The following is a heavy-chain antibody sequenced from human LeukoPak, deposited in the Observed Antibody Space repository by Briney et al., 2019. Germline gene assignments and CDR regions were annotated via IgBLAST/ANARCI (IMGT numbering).Heavy chain of an antibody. CDR2: ISSSSSTI. V-gene: IGHV3-48*04. CDR1: GFTFSSYG. Sequence: GGSLRLSCAASGFTFSSYGMTWVRQAPGKGLEWVSYISSSSSTIYYADSVKGRFTISRDNAKNSLYLQMNSLRAEDTAVYYCAKATPYSSGWENEYYYYMDVWGKGTTVTVSS. D-gene: IGHD6-19*01. J-gene: IGHJ6*03. CDR3: AKATPYSSGWENEYYYYMDV.